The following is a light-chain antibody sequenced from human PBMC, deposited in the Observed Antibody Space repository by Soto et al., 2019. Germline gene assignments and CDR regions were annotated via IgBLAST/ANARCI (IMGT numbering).Light chain of an antibody. J-gene: IGKJ1*01. CDR2: KAS. Sequence: DIQMTQSPSTLSGSVGDRVTITCRASQTISSWLAWYQQKPGKAPKLLIYKASTLKSGVPSRFSGSGSGKEFTLTISSLQPDDFATYYCQHYNSYSEAFGQVTKVELK. CDR3: QHYNSYSEA. V-gene: IGKV1-5*03. CDR1: QTISSW.